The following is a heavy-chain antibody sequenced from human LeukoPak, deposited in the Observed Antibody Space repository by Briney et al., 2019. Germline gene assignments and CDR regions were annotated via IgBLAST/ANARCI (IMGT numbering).Heavy chain of an antibody. J-gene: IGHJ4*02. CDR2: IKQDGSEK. CDR3: AREGGVIVLDY. CDR1: GFTFSSYW. V-gene: IGHV3-7*01. Sequence: GGPLRLSCAASGFTFSSYWMSWVRQAPGKGLEWVANIKQDGSEKYYVDSVKGRFTISRDNAKNSLYLQMNSLRAEDTAVYYCAREGGVIVLDYWGQGTLVTVSS. D-gene: IGHD3-16*02.